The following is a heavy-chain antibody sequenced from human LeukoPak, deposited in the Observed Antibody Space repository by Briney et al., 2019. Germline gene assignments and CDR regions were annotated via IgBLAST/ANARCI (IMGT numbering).Heavy chain of an antibody. J-gene: IGHJ4*02. CDR3: ASSSGVGYDFWSGYYSFDY. D-gene: IGHD3-3*01. CDR1: GDSISRYY. Sequence: PLGSLSLTRTVSGDSISRYYWSWIPHPPAKGLEWVGYIYYSGSTNYNRSLKSRVTISVDTSKNQFSLKLSSVAAADTAVYYCASSSGVGYDFWSGYYSFDYWGQGTLVTVSS. CDR2: IYYSGST. V-gene: IGHV4-59*01.